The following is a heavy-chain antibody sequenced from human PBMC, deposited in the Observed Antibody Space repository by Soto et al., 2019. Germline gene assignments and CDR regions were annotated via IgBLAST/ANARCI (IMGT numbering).Heavy chain of an antibody. V-gene: IGHV3-30*04. D-gene: IGHD6-19*01. J-gene: IGHJ3*02. CDR3: ARDPGSGDKVDAFDI. Sequence: GGSLRLSCAASGFTFSSYAMHWVRQAPGKGLEWVAVISYDGSNKYYADSVKGRFTISRDNSKNTLYLQMNSLRAEDTAVYYCARDPGSGDKVDAFDIWGQGTMVTVSS. CDR1: GFTFSSYA. CDR2: ISYDGSNK.